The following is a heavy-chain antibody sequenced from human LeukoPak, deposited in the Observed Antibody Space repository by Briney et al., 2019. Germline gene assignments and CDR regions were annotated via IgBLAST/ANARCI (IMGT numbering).Heavy chain of an antibody. D-gene: IGHD6-19*01. V-gene: IGHV3-20*04. CDR3: ARVGSSGWYGAYDY. Sequence: GGSLRLSXAASGFTFDDYGMSWVRQAPGKGLEWVSGINWNGGSTGYADSVKGRFTISRDNAKNSLYLQMNSLRAEDTALYYCARVGSSGWYGAYDYWGQGTLVTVSS. J-gene: IGHJ4*02. CDR1: GFTFDDYG. CDR2: INWNGGST.